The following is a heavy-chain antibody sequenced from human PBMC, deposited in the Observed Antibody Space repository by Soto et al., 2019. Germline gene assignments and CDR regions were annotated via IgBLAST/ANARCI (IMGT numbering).Heavy chain of an antibody. V-gene: IGHV1-18*01. Sequence: QVQLVQSGAEVKKPGASVKVSCKASGYTFSTYGLSWVRQAPGQGLEWMGWISAYNGNTNYAQKHQGRVIMTTDTTTSPAYMELRSLRSDDTAVYYGARDSPPADYWGQGTLVTVSS. CDR1: GYTFSTYG. CDR2: ISAYNGNT. J-gene: IGHJ4*02. CDR3: ARDSPPADY.